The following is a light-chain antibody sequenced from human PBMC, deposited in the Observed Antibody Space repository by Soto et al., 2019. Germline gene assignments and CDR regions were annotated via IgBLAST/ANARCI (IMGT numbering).Light chain of an antibody. V-gene: IGKV2-24*01. CDR2: KIS. CDR3: MQATHSPWA. J-gene: IGKJ1*01. CDR1: QSLLHSDGNTY. Sequence: DIVLTQAPLSSPVTLGQPASISCRSSQSLLHSDGNTYLSWLHQRPGQPPRLLIYKISKRFSGVPDRFSGSGAGTDFTLTITRVEAEDVGVYYCMQATHSPWAFAQGTKVAIK.